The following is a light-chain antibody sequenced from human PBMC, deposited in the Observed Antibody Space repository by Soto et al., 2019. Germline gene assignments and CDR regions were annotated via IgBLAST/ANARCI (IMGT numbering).Light chain of an antibody. V-gene: IGKV3-15*01. CDR2: GAS. Sequence: EVEMTQSPATLSVSPGERATLSCRASQSVSRNLAWYQQKPGQAPRLLIHGASTRATDIPARFSGSGSGTEFTLTINSLQSEDFAVYYCQQYNNWPPITFGQVTRLGL. J-gene: IGKJ5*01. CDR1: QSVSRN. CDR3: QQYNNWPPIT.